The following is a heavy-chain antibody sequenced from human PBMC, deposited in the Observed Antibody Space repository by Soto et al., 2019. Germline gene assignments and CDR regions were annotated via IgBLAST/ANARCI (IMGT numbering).Heavy chain of an antibody. CDR3: ARGRRELGY. Sequence: QEQLQQWGAGLLKPSETLSLTCAVYGGSLSDNYWNWIRQTPGKGLEWIGEINHSGNTNYNPALRSRVTISVDTSKNQFSLKMNSVPAADTAVYYGARGRRELGYWGQGTLVTVSS. CDR2: INHSGNT. CDR1: GGSLSDNY. V-gene: IGHV4-34*01. D-gene: IGHD3-10*01. J-gene: IGHJ4*02.